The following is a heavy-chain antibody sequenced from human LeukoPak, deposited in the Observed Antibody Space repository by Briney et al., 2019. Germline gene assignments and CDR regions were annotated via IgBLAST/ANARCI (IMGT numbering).Heavy chain of an antibody. CDR1: GGSISSYY. D-gene: IGHD4-23*01. J-gene: IGHJ4*02. CDR3: AREGGCGYGGSLDY. V-gene: IGHV4-59*01. Sequence: SGTLSLTCTVSGGSISSYYWNWIRQPAGKGLEWIGFIYSSGSTNYNPSLKSRVTISVDTSKNQFSLKLSSVTAADTDVYYCAREGGCGYGGSLDYWGQGTLVTVSS. CDR2: IYSSGST.